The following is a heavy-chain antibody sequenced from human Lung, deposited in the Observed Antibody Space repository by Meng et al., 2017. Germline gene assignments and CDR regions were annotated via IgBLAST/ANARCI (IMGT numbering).Heavy chain of an antibody. D-gene: IGHD3-16*01. J-gene: IGHJ4*02. V-gene: IGHV4-39*01. Sequence: QLQLQESGPGLVKPSETMHLSCTVSGGSISSSINYWDWIRQPPGKRLEWIGSIYYSGATYYNPSLKSRVTMSVDTSKNQFSLRLSSVTAADTAVFYCARRVHDGRHYHYFDYWGQGALVTVSS. CDR3: ARRVHDGRHYHYFDY. CDR1: GGSISSSINY. CDR2: IYYSGAT.